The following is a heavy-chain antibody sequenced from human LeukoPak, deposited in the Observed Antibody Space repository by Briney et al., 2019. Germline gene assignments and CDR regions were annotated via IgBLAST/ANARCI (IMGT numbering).Heavy chain of an antibody. CDR3: ARVYYYDGDAIDI. CDR2: IYTSGST. J-gene: IGHJ3*02. CDR1: GGSISSGSYY. D-gene: IGHD3-22*01. V-gene: IGHV4-61*02. Sequence: SETLSLTCTVSGGSISSGSYYWSWIRQPAGKGLEWIGRIYTSGSTNYNPSLKSRVTISVDTSKNQFSLKLSSVTAADTAVYYCARVYYYDGDAIDIWGQGTMVTVSS.